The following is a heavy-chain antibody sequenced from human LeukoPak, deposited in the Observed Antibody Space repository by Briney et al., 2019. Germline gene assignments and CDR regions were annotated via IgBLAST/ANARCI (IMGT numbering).Heavy chain of an antibody. D-gene: IGHD3-22*01. V-gene: IGHV3-15*01. CDR1: GFTFSNAW. CDR2: IKSKTDGGTT. CDR3: TTKTDYDSSGSDY. Sequence: GGSLRLSCAASGFTFSNAWMSWVRQAPGKGLEWVGRIKSKTDGGTTDYAAPVKDRFTISRDDSKNTLYLQMNSLKTEDTAVYYCTTKTDYDSSGSDYWGQGTLVTVSS. J-gene: IGHJ4*02.